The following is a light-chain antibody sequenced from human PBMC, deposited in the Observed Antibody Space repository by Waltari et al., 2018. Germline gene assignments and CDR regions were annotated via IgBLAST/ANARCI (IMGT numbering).Light chain of an antibody. CDR2: WAS. CDR1: QSVLSSSNNKNY. Sequence: DIVMTQSPDSLAVSLGERATINCKSSQSVLSSSNNKNYLGWYQQKPGHPPKLLISWASTGVAGVAVGSSGSRDGTKFTLNISSLQADDVAGYYCHKCYSFPYSFGQGTKWEIK. V-gene: IGKV4-1*01. CDR3: HKCYSFPYS. J-gene: IGKJ2*03.